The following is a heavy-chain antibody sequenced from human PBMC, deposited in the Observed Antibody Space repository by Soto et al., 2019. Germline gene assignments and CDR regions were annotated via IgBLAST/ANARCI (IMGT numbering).Heavy chain of an antibody. CDR1: GFTFSSYW. CDR3: AGPLTGPDAFDI. Sequence: GGSLRLSCAASGFTFSSYWMHWVRQAPGKGLVWVSRINSDGSSTSYADSVKGRFTISRDNAKNTLYLQMNSLRAEDTAVYYCAGPLTGPDAFDIWGQGTMVTVSS. V-gene: IGHV3-74*01. CDR2: INSDGSST. D-gene: IGHD3-9*01. J-gene: IGHJ3*02.